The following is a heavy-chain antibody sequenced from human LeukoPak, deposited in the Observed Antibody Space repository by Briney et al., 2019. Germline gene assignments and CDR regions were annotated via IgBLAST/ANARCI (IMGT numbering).Heavy chain of an antibody. CDR3: ARGSGYSSSTSCYAYFDY. Sequence: KVGESLKISCKGSGYSFTSYWIGWVRPMPGKGLEWMGIIYPGDSDTRYSPSFQGQVTISADKSISTAYLQWSSLKASDTAMYYCARGSGYSSSTSCYAYFDYWGQGTLVTVSS. J-gene: IGHJ4*02. V-gene: IGHV5-51*01. CDR1: GYSFTSYW. D-gene: IGHD2-2*01. CDR2: IYPGDSDT.